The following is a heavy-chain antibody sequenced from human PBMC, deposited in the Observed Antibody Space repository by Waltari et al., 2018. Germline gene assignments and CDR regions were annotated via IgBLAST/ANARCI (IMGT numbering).Heavy chain of an antibody. CDR1: GYSFTSYW. CDR2: IYPGDSDT. D-gene: IGHD4-4*01. V-gene: IGHV5-51*01. J-gene: IGHJ2*01. CDR3: ARHHDYSNSNWYFDL. Sequence: EVQLVQSGAEVKKPGESLKISCKGSGYSFTSYWIAWVRQIPGKGLEWMGVIYPGDSDTRYSPSFQGQVTISADKSISTAYLQWSSLKASDTAMYYCARHHDYSNSNWYFDLWGRGTLVTVSS.